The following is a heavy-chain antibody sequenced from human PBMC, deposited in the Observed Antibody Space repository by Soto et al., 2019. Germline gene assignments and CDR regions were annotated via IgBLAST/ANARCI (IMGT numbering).Heavy chain of an antibody. D-gene: IGHD2-2*02. J-gene: IGHJ4*02. Sequence: QVQLVQSGAEVKKPGASMKVSCKASGYTFTSYGISWVRQAPGQGLEWMGWISAYNGNKKYAQKLQGRVTMTTDTSTSTAYMEPRTLRSDDTAVYCCARDAAIGMNDYWGQGTLVTVSS. CDR3: ARDAAIGMNDY. V-gene: IGHV1-18*01. CDR1: GYTFTSYG. CDR2: ISAYNGNK.